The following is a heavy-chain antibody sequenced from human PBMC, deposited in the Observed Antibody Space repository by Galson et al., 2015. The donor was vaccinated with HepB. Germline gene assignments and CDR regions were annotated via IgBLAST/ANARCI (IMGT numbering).Heavy chain of an antibody. V-gene: IGHV3-23*01. CDR2: MSGSRFST. Sequence: SLRLSCAASGFTFDNFALSWVRQAPGKGLECVSTMSGSRFSTWYADSVKGRFTISRNSSKNTVYLQMDNLGVEDTAVYYCAKPAHGGWGQGTLVTVSS. CDR3: AKPAHGG. D-gene: IGHD3-16*01. CDR1: GFTFDNFA. J-gene: IGHJ4*02.